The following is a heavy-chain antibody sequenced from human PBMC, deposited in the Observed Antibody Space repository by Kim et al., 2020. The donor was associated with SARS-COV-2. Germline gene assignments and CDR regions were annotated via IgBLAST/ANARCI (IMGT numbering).Heavy chain of an antibody. V-gene: IGHV6-1*01. D-gene: IGHD3-16*01. CDR3: ANGGSGLGGMNV. J-gene: IGHJ6*02. CDR1: GDSVSSNNAA. Sequence: SQTLSLTCAISGDSVSSNNAAWNWIRQSPSRGLEWLGRTYYRSKWFNDYALSVKSRITINPDTSKNHFSLQLSSVTPEDPAVYYCANGGSGLGGMNVRGQGTTVPVS. CDR2: TYYRSKWFN.